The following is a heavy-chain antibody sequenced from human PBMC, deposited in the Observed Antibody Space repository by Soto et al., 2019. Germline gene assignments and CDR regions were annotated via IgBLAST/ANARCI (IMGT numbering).Heavy chain of an antibody. CDR3: ARSYQLRQDYYYYGMDV. V-gene: IGHV1-3*01. Sequence: ASVKVSCKASGYTFTSYAMHWVRQAPGQRLEWMGWFNAGNGNTKYSQKFQGRVTITRDTSASTAYMELSSLRSEDTAVYYCARSYQLRQDYYYYGMDVWGQGTTVTVSS. CDR2: FNAGNGNT. J-gene: IGHJ6*02. CDR1: GYTFTSYA. D-gene: IGHD2-2*01.